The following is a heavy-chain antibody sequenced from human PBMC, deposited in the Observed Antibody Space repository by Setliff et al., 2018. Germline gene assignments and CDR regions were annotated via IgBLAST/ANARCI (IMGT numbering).Heavy chain of an antibody. Sequence: LSLSCAASGFTFDDYAMHWVRQAPGKGLEWVSGISWNSGSIGYADSVKGRFTISRDNAKNSLYLQMNSLRAEDTAVYYCARDAEVVKRWGDAFDIWGQGTMVTVSS. CDR3: ARDAEVVKRWGDAFDI. D-gene: IGHD3-22*01. CDR1: GFTFDDYA. CDR2: ISWNSGSI. J-gene: IGHJ3*02. V-gene: IGHV3-9*01.